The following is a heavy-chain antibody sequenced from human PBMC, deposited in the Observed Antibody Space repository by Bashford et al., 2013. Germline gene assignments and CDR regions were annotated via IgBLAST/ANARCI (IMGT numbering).Heavy chain of an antibody. V-gene: IGHV4-30-2*05. J-gene: IGHJ4*02. Sequence: RRPPXGGLEWIGYINHSGRSDTKAPLQSRVIISRDTAKNQFSLNLNSVTAADTAVYYCASSVSTNGADNFDYWGQGILVTVSS. CDR3: ASSVSTNGADNFDY. D-gene: IGHD5/OR15-5a*01. CDR2: INHSGRS.